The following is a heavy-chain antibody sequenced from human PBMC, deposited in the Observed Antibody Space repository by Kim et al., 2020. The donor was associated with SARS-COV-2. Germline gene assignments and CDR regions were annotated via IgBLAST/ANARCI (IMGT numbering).Heavy chain of an antibody. J-gene: IGHJ4*02. D-gene: IGHD6-6*01. V-gene: IGHV1-8*01. Sequence: GYAKKFQGRVTLTRNTSISTAYMELSSLGSEDTAVYYCARGEYSSSPGDYWGQGTLVTVSS. CDR3: ARGEYSSSPGDY.